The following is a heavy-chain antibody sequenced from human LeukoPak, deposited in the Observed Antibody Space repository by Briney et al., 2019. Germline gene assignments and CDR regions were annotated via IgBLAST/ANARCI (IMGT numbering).Heavy chain of an antibody. V-gene: IGHV4-39*01. CDR1: GGSISSTSYY. CDR2: IYYSGST. J-gene: IGHJ3*01. CDR3: AKAGVRYFDSSGLYAFDF. D-gene: IGHD3-22*01. Sequence: SETLSLTCAVSGGSISSTSYYWAWIRQPPGKGLEWIGTIYYSGSTYHNPSPKSRVTMSVDTSRNQFSLKLSSVDAADTAVYYCAKAGVRYFDSSGLYAFDFWGQGTTVTVSS.